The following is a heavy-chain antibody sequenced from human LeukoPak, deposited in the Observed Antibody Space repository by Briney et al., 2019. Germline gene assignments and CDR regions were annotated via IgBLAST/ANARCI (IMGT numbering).Heavy chain of an antibody. V-gene: IGHV3-30*02. CDR2: IPYDGSNN. D-gene: IGHD3-10*01. J-gene: IGHJ4*02. Sequence: EPGGSLRLSCAASGSTFSSNGIYWVRQAPGKGLEWVAFIPYDGSNNYYVDPAKGRFTISSDTSKNTLYMPMIRLRAEDTAVYYCAKESSASYCFDYWGQGTLVTVS. CDR1: GSTFSSNG. CDR3: AKESSASYCFDY.